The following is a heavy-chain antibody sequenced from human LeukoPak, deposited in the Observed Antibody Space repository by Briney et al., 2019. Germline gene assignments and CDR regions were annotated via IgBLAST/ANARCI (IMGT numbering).Heavy chain of an antibody. CDR2: LTPDGIHK. V-gene: IGHV3-7*01. CDR3: ARDTYTSASDS. CDR1: GFSFSDYW. J-gene: IGHJ5*01. Sequence: GGSLRLSCAASGFSFSDYWMTWVRQAPGKGLEWVANLTPDGIHKYYVDSVKGRFTISRDNAKNSMFLQMSSLRVEDTAVYYCARDTYTSASDSWGQGTLVSVSS.